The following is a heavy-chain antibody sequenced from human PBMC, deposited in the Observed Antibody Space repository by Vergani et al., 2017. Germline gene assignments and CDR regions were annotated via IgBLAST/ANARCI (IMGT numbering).Heavy chain of an antibody. J-gene: IGHJ3*02. CDR3: ARAVGVFGFDI. CDR2: ISAYNGNT. D-gene: IGHD2-8*01. V-gene: IGHV1-18*01. Sequence: QVQLVQSGAEVKKPGASVKVSCKASGYTFTSYGISWVRQAPGQGLEWMGWISAYNGNTNYAQKFQGRVTITADESTSTAYMELSSLRSEDTAVYYCARAVGVFGFDIWGQGTMVTVSS. CDR1: GYTFTSYG.